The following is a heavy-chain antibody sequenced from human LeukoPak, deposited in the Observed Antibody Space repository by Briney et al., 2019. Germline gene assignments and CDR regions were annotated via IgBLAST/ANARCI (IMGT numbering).Heavy chain of an antibody. J-gene: IGHJ3*02. V-gene: IGHV4-4*02. D-gene: IGHD3-22*01. CDR2: IYYSGST. CDR1: GFTFSNAW. Sequence: GSLRLSCAASGFTFSNAWMSWVRQAPGKGLEWIGSIYYSGSTYYNPSLKSRVTISVDTSKNQFSLKLSSVTAADTAVYYCARGSGITMIVVVIGDAFDIWGQGTMVTVSS. CDR3: ARGSGITMIVVVIGDAFDI.